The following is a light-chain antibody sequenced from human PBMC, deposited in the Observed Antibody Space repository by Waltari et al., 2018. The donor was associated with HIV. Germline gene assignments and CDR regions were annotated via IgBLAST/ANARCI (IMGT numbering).Light chain of an antibody. V-gene: IGLV4-69*01. CDR1: SGHSTYA. J-gene: IGLJ3*02. CDR2: LNSDGSH. CDR3: QTWGTGILV. Sequence: QLVLTQSPSASASLGASVKLTCTLSSGHSTYAIAWHQQQPEKGPRYLMKLNSDGSHSKGDWIPDRCSGSSSGAERYLTISSLQSEDEADYYCQTWGTGILVFGGGTKLTVL.